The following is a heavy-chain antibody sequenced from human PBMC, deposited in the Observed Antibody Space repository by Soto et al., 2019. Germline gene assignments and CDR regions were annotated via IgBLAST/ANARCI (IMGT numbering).Heavy chain of an antibody. CDR1: GFTFSNYG. V-gene: IGHV3-33*08. CDR3: ARDRGLLWFGELSPDWFDP. CDR2: IWYDGSNK. Sequence: QVQLVESGGGVVQPGRSLRLSCAASGFTFSNYGMHWVRQAPGKGLEWVAVIWYDGSNKYYADSVKGRFTISRDNSKNTLYLQMSSLRAEDTAVYYWARDRGLLWFGELSPDWFDPWGQGTVVTGSS. J-gene: IGHJ5*02. D-gene: IGHD3-10*01.